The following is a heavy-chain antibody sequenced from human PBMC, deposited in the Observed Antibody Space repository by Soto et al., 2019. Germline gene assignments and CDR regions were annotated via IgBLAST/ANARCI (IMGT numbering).Heavy chain of an antibody. CDR2: IYYSGST. J-gene: IGHJ4*02. Sequence: SETLSLTCTVSGGSISSCGYYWSWIRQHPGKGLEWIGYIYYSGSTYYKPSLKSRVTISVDTSKNQFSLKLSSVTAADTAVYYWARDSYGPRFDHWGQGTLVTVSS. CDR3: ARDSYGPRFDH. V-gene: IGHV4-31*03. D-gene: IGHD5-18*01. CDR1: GGSISSCGYY.